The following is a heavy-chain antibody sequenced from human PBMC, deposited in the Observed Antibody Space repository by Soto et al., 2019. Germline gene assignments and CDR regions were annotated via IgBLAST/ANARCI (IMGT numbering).Heavy chain of an antibody. CDR3: ARGLIMPYGSGRAVLDAFDI. V-gene: IGHV4-34*01. D-gene: IGHD3-10*01. Sequence: QVQLQQWGAGLLKPSETLSLTCAVYGGSFSGYYWSWIRQPPGKGLEWIGEINHSGSTNYNPCLKSRVTISVDTSKNQFSLKLSSVTAADTAVYYCARGLIMPYGSGRAVLDAFDIWGQGTMVIVSS. CDR2: INHSGST. J-gene: IGHJ3*02. CDR1: GGSFSGYY.